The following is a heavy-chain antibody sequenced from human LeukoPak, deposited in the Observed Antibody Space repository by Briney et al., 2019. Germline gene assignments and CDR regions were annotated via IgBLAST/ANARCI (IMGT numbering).Heavy chain of an antibody. V-gene: IGHV3-21*01. Sequence: PGGSPRLSCAASGFTFSSYSMNWVRQAPGKGLEWVSSISSSSSYIYYADSVKGRSTISRDNAKNSLYLQMNSLRAEDTAVYYCASAGPGRYGVYDYWGQGTLVTVSS. CDR3: ASAGPGRYGVYDY. CDR1: GFTFSSYS. D-gene: IGHD3-10*01. CDR2: ISSSSSYI. J-gene: IGHJ4*02.